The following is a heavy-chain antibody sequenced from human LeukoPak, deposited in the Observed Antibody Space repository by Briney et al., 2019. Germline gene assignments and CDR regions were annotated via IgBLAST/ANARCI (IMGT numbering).Heavy chain of an antibody. V-gene: IGHV4-59*08. J-gene: IGHJ5*02. D-gene: IGHD2-21*01. CDR1: GGSISFYY. Sequence: PSETLSLTCTVSGGSISFYYWTWIRQPPGKGLEWIGYIYYSGSANYNPSLKSRVTISVDTSRNQFSLKLSSVTAADTAVYYCATYSLGRGFDPWGQGTLVTVSS. CDR2: IYYSGSA. CDR3: ATYSLGRGFDP.